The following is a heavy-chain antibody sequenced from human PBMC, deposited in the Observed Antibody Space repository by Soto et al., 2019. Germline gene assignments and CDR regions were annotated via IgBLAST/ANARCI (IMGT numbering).Heavy chain of an antibody. CDR3: ASDRNNGGALDY. V-gene: IGHV3-30-3*01. CDR2: ISYDGSNK. J-gene: IGHJ4*02. Sequence: QVQLVESGGGVVQPGRSVRLSCAASGFTFSSYAMHWVRQAPGKGLEWVAVISYDGSNKYYADSVKGRFTISRDNSKNTLYLQMNSLRAEDTAVYYCASDRNNGGALDYWGQGTLVTVSS. D-gene: IGHD1-1*01. CDR1: GFTFSSYA.